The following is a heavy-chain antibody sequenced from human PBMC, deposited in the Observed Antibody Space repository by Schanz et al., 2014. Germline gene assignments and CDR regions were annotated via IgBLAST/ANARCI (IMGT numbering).Heavy chain of an antibody. CDR3: ARAPPLVRGIAGWFGP. D-gene: IGHD3-10*01. CDR1: GFNFITFA. V-gene: IGHV3-23*04. CDR2: IGGDASRT. Sequence: EVHLVESGGGLVQPGGSLRLSCAASGFNFITFAMSWVRQAPGKGPEWVSAIGGDASRTYYADSVKGRFTISRDNSKTPLYPQMNGLRADDTAVYYCARAPPLVRGIAGWFGPWGQGSLVTVSS. J-gene: IGHJ5*02.